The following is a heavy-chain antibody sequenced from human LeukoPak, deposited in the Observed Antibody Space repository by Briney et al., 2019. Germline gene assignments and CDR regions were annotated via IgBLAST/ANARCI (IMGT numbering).Heavy chain of an antibody. J-gene: IGHJ6*02. Sequence: ASVKVSCKASGYTFTSYAMNWVRQAPGQGLEWMGWINTNTGNPTYAQGFTGRFVFSLDTSVSTAYLQISSLKAEDTAVYYCARVSYVSSWYGYYYYGMDVWGQGTTVTVSS. CDR3: ARVSYVSSWYGYYYYGMDV. CDR1: GYTFTSYA. V-gene: IGHV7-4-1*02. CDR2: INTNTGNP. D-gene: IGHD6-13*01.